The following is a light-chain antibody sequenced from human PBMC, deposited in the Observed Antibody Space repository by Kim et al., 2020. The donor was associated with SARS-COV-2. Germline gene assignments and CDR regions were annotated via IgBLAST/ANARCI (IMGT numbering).Light chain of an antibody. V-gene: IGLV8-61*01. Sequence: GRTVTLTCGLRTASVYTSYFPSWYQQTPGQAPRTLIYNTNTRSSGVPDRFSGSILGNKAALTITGAQADDESDYYCVLYMGSGTWVFGGGTQLTVL. J-gene: IGLJ3*02. CDR3: VLYMGSGTWV. CDR1: TASVYTSYF. CDR2: NTN.